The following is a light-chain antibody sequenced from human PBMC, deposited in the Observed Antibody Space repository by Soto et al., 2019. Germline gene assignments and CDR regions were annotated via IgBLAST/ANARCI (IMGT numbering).Light chain of an antibody. Sequence: EIVLTQSPATLSLSPGERATLSCRASQSVSSYLAWYQQKPGQAPRLLIYDASTRATGIPARFSGSGSGTDFTLAISSLEPEDVAVYYCQQRGSWPLTFGQGTRLEIK. CDR2: DAS. CDR1: QSVSSY. J-gene: IGKJ5*01. V-gene: IGKV3-11*01. CDR3: QQRGSWPLT.